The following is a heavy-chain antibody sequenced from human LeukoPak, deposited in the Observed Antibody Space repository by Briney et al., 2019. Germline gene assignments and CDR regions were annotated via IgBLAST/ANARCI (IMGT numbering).Heavy chain of an antibody. CDR1: GFTFNTYE. CDR3: ARVVDRCGYSYSFDP. CDR2: ISSSGSTI. D-gene: IGHD3-22*01. Sequence: PGGSLRLSCAASGFTFNTYEMNWVRQAPGRGVEWVSYISSSGSTIFYADSVKGRFTISRDNAKNSLFLQMNSLRSEDTAVYYCARVVDRCGYSYSFDPWGQGTLVTVPS. J-gene: IGHJ5*02. V-gene: IGHV3-48*03.